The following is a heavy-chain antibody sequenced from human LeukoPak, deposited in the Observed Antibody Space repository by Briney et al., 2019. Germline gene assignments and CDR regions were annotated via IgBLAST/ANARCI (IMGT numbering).Heavy chain of an antibody. Sequence: PGGSLRLACAASGFTFSSYWMSWVRQAPGKGLEWVANIKQDGSETYYVDSVKGRFTISRDNAENSLYLQMNSLRAEDTAVYYCARGGYYHNYWGQGTLVTVSS. CDR2: IKQDGSET. V-gene: IGHV3-7*05. J-gene: IGHJ4*02. D-gene: IGHD3-22*01. CDR1: GFTFSSYW. CDR3: ARGGYYHNY.